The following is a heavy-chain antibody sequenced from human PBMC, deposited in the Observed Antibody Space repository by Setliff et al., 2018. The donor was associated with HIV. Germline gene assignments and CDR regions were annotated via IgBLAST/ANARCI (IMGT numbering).Heavy chain of an antibody. Sequence: GGSLSLSCAASGFTFSSYAMSWVRQAPGKGLEWVSAISGSGGSTYYADSVKGRFTISRDNSKNTLYLQMNSLRAEDTAVYYCANRALEPDHYDSSGYYTYWGQGTLVTVSS. CDR1: GFTFSSYA. D-gene: IGHD3-22*01. V-gene: IGHV3-23*01. CDR2: ISGSGGST. J-gene: IGHJ4*02. CDR3: ANRALEPDHYDSSGYYTY.